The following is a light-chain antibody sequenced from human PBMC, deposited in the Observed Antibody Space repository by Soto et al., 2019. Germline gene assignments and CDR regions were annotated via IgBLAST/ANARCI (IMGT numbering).Light chain of an antibody. CDR3: QQYDNRPFT. CDR2: DAS. Sequence: AIQLTQSPSSLSASVGDRVTVTCRASQDIRNYLAWYQQKPGKAPKLLIYDASYLGSGVPSRFSGSGSGTDFTFTISSLQPEDNATYYCQQYDNRPFTFGPGTKVDIK. V-gene: IGKV1D-13*01. J-gene: IGKJ3*01. CDR1: QDIRNY.